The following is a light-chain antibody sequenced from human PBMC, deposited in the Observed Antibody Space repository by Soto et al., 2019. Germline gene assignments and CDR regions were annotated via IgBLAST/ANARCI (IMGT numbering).Light chain of an antibody. J-gene: IGKJ1*01. CDR3: QQYGSSPGT. CDR1: QSVSRN. V-gene: IGKV3-20*01. Sequence: EIVLTQSASTLCLSTGERATLSCRASQSVSRNLAWYQQKPGQAPRLLIYGASSRATGIPDRFSGSGSGTDFTLTISRLEPEDFAVYYCQQYGSSPGTFGQGTKVDIK. CDR2: GAS.